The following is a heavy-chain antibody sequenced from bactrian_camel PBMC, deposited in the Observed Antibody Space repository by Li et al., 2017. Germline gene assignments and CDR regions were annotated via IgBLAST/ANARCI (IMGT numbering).Heavy chain of an antibody. J-gene: IGHJ6*01. D-gene: IGHD6*01. CDR1: GATGSTYS. Sequence: VQLVESGGGTVQTGGSLRLSCAASGATGSTYSMSWFRQGPGKERGGVQAIDSDGRTRYGKIDSVKGRFTISKDNAKNTLYLQMNSLKPEDTAMYYCAAVRYGGSWYPLCRARSADFGYWGQGTQVTVS. V-gene: IGHV3S31*01. CDR3: AAVRYGGSWYPLCRARSADFGY. CDR2: IDSDGRTR.